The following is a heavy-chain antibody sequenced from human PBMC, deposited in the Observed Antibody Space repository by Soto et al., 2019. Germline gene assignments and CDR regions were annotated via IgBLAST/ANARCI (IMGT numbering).Heavy chain of an antibody. D-gene: IGHD1-1*01. CDR2: ISSSGSTI. CDR3: ARDRDGYNSPLVY. CDR1: GFTFSSYE. J-gene: IGHJ4*02. V-gene: IGHV3-48*03. Sequence: EVQLVESGGGLVQPGGSLRLSCAASGFTFSSYEMNWVRQAPGKGLEWVSYISSSGSTIYYADSVKGRFTISRDNAKNSLYLQMNSLRAEDTAVYYFARDRDGYNSPLVYWGQGTLVTVSS.